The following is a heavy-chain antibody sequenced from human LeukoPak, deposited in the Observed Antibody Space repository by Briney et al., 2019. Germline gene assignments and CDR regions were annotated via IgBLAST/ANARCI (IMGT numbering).Heavy chain of an antibody. V-gene: IGHV4-4*07. D-gene: IGHD5-18*01. CDR1: GGSISSYY. CDR3: ARDVYSYGYGRGAWFDP. J-gene: IGHJ5*02. CDR2: IYTSGST. Sequence: SETLSLTCTVSGGSISSYYWSWIRQPAGKGLEWIGRIYTSGSTNYNPSLKSRVTMSVDTSKNQFSLKLSSVTAADTAVYYCARDVYSYGYGRGAWFDPWGQGTLVTVSS.